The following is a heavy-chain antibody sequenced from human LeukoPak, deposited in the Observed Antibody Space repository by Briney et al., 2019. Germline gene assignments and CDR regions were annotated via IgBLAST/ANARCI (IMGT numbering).Heavy chain of an antibody. D-gene: IGHD3-16*01. J-gene: IGHJ3*02. CDR3: ARDRYFLARGSAFDI. Sequence: PSQTLSLTCTVSGGSISSGDYYWSWIRQPPGKGLEWIGYIYYSGSTNYNPSLKSRVTISVDTSKNQFSLKLSSVTAADTAVYYCARDRYFLARGSAFDIWGQGTMVTVSS. V-gene: IGHV4-61*08. CDR2: IYYSGST. CDR1: GGSISSGDYY.